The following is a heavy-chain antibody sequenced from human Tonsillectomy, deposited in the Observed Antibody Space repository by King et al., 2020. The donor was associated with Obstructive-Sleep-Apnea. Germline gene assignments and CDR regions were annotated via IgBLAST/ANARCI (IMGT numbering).Heavy chain of an antibody. CDR2: IYYSGST. CDR3: ARDGRGYSYGLDY. Sequence: VQLQESGPGLVKPSETPSLTCTVSGGSISSYYWSWIRQPPGKGLEWIGYIYYSGSTNYNPSLKSRVTISVDTSKNQFSLKLSSVTAADTAVYYCARDGRGYSYGLDYWGQGTLVTVSS. CDR1: GGSISSYY. D-gene: IGHD5-18*01. J-gene: IGHJ4*02. V-gene: IGHV4-59*01.